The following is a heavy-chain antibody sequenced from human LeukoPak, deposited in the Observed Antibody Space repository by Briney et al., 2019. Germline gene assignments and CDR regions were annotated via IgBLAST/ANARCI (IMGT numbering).Heavy chain of an antibody. CDR1: GGTFSSYA. CDR2: IIPIFGTA. Sequence: SMKVSCKASGGTFSSYAISWVRQAPGQGLEWMGGIIPIFGTANYAQKFQGRVTITADESTSTAYMELSSLRSEDTAVYYCARGAVRDFWSGATYYYYYMDVWGKGTTVTVSS. D-gene: IGHD3-3*01. CDR3: ARGAVRDFWSGATYYYYYMDV. J-gene: IGHJ6*03. V-gene: IGHV1-69*13.